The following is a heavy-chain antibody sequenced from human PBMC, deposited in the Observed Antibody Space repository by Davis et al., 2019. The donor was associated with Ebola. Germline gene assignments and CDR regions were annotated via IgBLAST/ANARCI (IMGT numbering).Heavy chain of an antibody. J-gene: IGHJ4*02. CDR3: ASREVGLHNLY. CDR2: IGTGYDT. D-gene: IGHD1-26*01. CDR1: GFTFSTYA. Sequence: PGGSLRLSCAASGFTFSTYAMYWVRQAPRKGLEWVSIIGTGYDTYYTDSVKGRFTISRDNSENALYLQMNSLRAEDTAVYYCASREVGLHNLYWGQGTLVTVPS. V-gene: IGHV3-23*01.